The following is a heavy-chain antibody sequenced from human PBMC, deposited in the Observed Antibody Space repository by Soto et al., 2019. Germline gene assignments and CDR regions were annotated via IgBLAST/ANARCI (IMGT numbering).Heavy chain of an antibody. CDR1: GFTFSSYA. D-gene: IGHD2-2*02. Sequence: PGGSLRLSCAASGFTFSSYAMHWVRQAPGKGLEWVAVISYDGSNKYYADSVKGRFTISRDNSKNTLYLQMNSQRAEDTAVFYCARDRLDVVVPAAILAYWGQGTLVTVSS. CDR3: ARDRLDVVVPAAILAY. J-gene: IGHJ4*02. CDR2: ISYDGSNK. V-gene: IGHV3-30-3*01.